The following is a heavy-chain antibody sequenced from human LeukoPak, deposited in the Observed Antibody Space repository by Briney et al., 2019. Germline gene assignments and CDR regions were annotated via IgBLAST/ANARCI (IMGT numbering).Heavy chain of an antibody. Sequence: ASVKVSCKTSRGTFSSYAISWVRQAPGQGLEWMGWISAYNGNTNYAQKLQGRVTMTTDTSTSTAYMELRSLRSDDTAVYYCARVYNWNYYDVDYWGQGTLVTVSS. D-gene: IGHD1-7*01. V-gene: IGHV1-18*01. CDR3: ARVYNWNYYDVDY. J-gene: IGHJ4*02. CDR2: ISAYNGNT. CDR1: RGTFSSYA.